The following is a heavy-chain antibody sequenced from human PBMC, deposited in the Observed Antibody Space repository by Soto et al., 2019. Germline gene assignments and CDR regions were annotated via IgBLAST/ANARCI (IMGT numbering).Heavy chain of an antibody. J-gene: IGHJ4*02. D-gene: IGHD1-26*01. CDR3: ARIQSGCLHFDY. CDR2: IDWDDDK. V-gene: IGHV2-70*11. Sequence: SGPTLVNPTQTLTLTCTFSGFSLSTSGTCVSWIRQPPGKALEWLARIDWDDDKYYSTSLKTRLTISKDTSKNQVVLTMTNMDPVDTATYYCARIQSGCLHFDYWGQGTLVTVSS. CDR1: GFSLSTSGTC.